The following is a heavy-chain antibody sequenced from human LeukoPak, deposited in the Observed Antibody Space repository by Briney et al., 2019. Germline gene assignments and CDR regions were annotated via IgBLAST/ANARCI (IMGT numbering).Heavy chain of an antibody. Sequence: GGSLRLSCAASGITFSSFAMTWLRQAPGKGLEWVSVISGSGDTTYCADSVKGRFTISRDNSKNTLYLQMNSLRVEDTAIYHCARESGGHDYWGQGTLVTVSS. V-gene: IGHV3-23*01. D-gene: IGHD1-1*01. J-gene: IGHJ4*02. CDR3: ARESGGHDY. CDR1: GITFSSFA. CDR2: ISGSGDTT.